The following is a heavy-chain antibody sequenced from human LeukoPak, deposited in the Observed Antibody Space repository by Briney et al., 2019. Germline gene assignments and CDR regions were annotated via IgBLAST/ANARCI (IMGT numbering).Heavy chain of an antibody. D-gene: IGHD2-15*01. CDR2: IYYGGST. Sequence: SETLSLTCTVSGVSISSSDYYWGWIRQPPGKGLEWIGSIYYGGSTYYNPSLKSRVTKSVDTSMNQFSLKLSFVTTADTAVYYCARALGYCSGGSCTRGYNWFDPWGQGTLVTVPS. V-gene: IGHV4-39*01. J-gene: IGHJ5*02. CDR1: GVSISSSDYY. CDR3: ARALGYCSGGSCTRGYNWFDP.